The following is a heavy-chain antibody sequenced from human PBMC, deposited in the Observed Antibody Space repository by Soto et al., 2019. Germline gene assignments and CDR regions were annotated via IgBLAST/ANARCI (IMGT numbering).Heavy chain of an antibody. CDR1: GFTFSSYA. Sequence: QVQLVESGGGVVQPGRSLRLSCAASGFTFSSYAMHWVRQAPGKGLAWVAVISYDGSNKYYADSVKGRFTISRDNSKNTLYLPMNSLSAEDTAVYYCARLGPLWGRGYYYKGEDAFDIWGQGTMVTVSS. J-gene: IGHJ3*02. CDR2: ISYDGSNK. V-gene: IGHV3-30-3*01. CDR3: ARLGPLWGRGYYYKGEDAFDI. D-gene: IGHD3-22*01.